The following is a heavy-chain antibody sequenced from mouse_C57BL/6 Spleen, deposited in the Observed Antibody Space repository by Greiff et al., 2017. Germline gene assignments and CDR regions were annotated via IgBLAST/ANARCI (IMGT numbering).Heavy chain of an antibody. CDR2: IDPSDSYT. CDR1: GYTFTSYW. CDR3: ALDSSGYGFAY. V-gene: IGHV1-59*01. Sequence: QVQLQQPGAELVRPGTSVKLSCKASGYTFTSYWMHWVKQRPGQGLEWIGVIDPSDSYTNYNQKFKGQATLTVDTSSSTAYMQLSSLTSEDSAVYYCALDSSGYGFAYWGQGTLVTVSA. D-gene: IGHD3-2*02. J-gene: IGHJ3*01.